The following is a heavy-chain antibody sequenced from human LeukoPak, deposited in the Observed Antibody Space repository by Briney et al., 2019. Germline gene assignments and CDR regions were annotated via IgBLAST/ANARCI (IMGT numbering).Heavy chain of an antibody. CDR3: ARDGAILLEWLFPPSYNWFDP. D-gene: IGHD3-3*01. J-gene: IGHJ5*02. Sequence: ASVKVSCKASGYTFTSYYMHWVRQAPGQGLEWMGIINPSGGSTSYAQKFQGRVTMTRDTSTSTVYMGLSSLRSEDTAVYYCARDGAILLEWLFPPSYNWFDPWGQGTLVTVSS. CDR2: INPSGGST. CDR1: GYTFTSYY. V-gene: IGHV1-46*01.